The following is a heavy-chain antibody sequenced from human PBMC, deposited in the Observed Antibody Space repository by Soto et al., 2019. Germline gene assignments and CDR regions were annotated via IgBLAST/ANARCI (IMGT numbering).Heavy chain of an antibody. Sequence: LKISCKGSGYSFTSYWIGWVRQMPGKGLEWMGIIYPGDSDTRYSPSFQGQVTISADKSISTAYLQWSSLKASDTAMYYCATSESSSAGYYYYYGMDVWGQGTTVTVSS. D-gene: IGHD6-6*01. V-gene: IGHV5-51*01. CDR1: GYSFTSYW. CDR3: ATSESSSAGYYYYYGMDV. CDR2: IYPGDSDT. J-gene: IGHJ6*02.